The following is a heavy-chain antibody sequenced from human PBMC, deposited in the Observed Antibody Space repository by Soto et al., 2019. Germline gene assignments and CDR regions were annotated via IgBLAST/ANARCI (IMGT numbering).Heavy chain of an antibody. Sequence: QVQLVQSGAEMKKPGASVTGSCKASGYTFTSYYMHWVRQAPGQGLEWMGIINPSAGSTSYAQKFQGRVTMTRDSSTSTVYMELSSLRSEDTAVYYCARGGGSYAHDCWGQGTLVTVSS. D-gene: IGHD2-2*01. CDR1: GYTFTSYY. J-gene: IGHJ4*02. CDR2: INPSAGST. CDR3: ARGGGSYAHDC. V-gene: IGHV1-46*01.